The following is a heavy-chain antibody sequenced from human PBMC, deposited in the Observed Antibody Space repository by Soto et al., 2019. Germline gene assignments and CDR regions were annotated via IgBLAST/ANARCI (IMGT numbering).Heavy chain of an antibody. J-gene: IGHJ4*02. Sequence: SETLSLTCTVSGGSISSYYWSWIRQPPGKGLEWIGYIYYSGSTNYNPSLKSRVTISVDTSKNQFSLKLSFVTAADTAVYYCARAPGLAVADHFDYWGQGTLVTVSS. CDR2: IYYSGST. CDR1: GGSISSYY. V-gene: IGHV4-59*01. D-gene: IGHD6-19*01. CDR3: ARAPGLAVADHFDY.